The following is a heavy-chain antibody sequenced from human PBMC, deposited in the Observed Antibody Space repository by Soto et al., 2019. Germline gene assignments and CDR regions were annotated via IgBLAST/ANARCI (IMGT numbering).Heavy chain of an antibody. Sequence: SETLSLTCAVYGGSFSGYYWSWIRQPPGKGLEWIGEINHSGSTNYNPSLKSRVTISVDTSKNQFSLKLSSVTAADTAVYYCARDRFYDFWSGYKNYYYYYMDVWGKGTTVTVSS. V-gene: IGHV4-34*01. CDR2: INHSGST. D-gene: IGHD3-3*01. CDR1: GGSFSGYY. CDR3: ARDRFYDFWSGYKNYYYYYMDV. J-gene: IGHJ6*03.